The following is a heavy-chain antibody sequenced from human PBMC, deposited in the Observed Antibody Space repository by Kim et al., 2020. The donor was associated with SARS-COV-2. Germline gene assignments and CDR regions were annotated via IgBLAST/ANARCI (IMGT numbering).Heavy chain of an antibody. D-gene: IGHD3-22*01. CDR1: GGSFSGYY. CDR3: ARGIPPYYYDSSGYYWLDY. V-gene: IGHV4-34*01. J-gene: IGHJ4*02. CDR2: INHSGST. Sequence: SETLSLTCAVYGGSFSGYYWSWIRQPPGKGLEWIGEINHSGSTNYNPSLKSRVTISVDTSKNQFSLKLSSVTAADTAVYYCARGIPPYYYDSSGYYWLDYWGQGTLVTVSS.